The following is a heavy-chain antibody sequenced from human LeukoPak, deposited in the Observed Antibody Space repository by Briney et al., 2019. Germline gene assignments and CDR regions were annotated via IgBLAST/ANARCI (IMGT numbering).Heavy chain of an antibody. Sequence: PGGSLRLSCAASGFTFSSYAMHWVRQAPGKGLEWVSTISGSGGSTFYADSVMGRFTISRDNSKNTLSLHMNSLRAEDTAIYYCAKDRESGYAPYDMDVWGRGTTVTVSS. CDR3: AKDRESGYAPYDMDV. J-gene: IGHJ6*02. V-gene: IGHV3-23*01. D-gene: IGHD5-12*01. CDR2: ISGSGGST. CDR1: GFTFSSYA.